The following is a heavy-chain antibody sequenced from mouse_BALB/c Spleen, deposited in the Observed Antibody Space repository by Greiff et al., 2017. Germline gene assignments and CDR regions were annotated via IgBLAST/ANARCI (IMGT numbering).Heavy chain of an antibody. CDR1: GFTFSSYA. CDR2: ISSGGST. Sequence: EVQVVESGGGLVKPGGSLKLSCAASGFTFSSYAMSWARQTPEKRLEWVASISSGGSTYYPDSVKGRFTISRDNARNILYLQMSSLRSEDTAMYYCARFDFYAMDYWGQGTSVTVSS. CDR3: ARFDFYAMDY. D-gene: IGHD2-4*01. J-gene: IGHJ4*01. V-gene: IGHV5-6-5*01.